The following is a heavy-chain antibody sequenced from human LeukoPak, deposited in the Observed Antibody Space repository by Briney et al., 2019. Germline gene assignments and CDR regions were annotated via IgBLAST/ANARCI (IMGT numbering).Heavy chain of an antibody. CDR2: ISNSGSI. CDR1: GGSISYYY. V-gene: IGHV4-59*01. D-gene: IGHD6-13*01. CDR3: GRDSRSSSWPFSYGIDV. Sequence: PSETLSLTCTVAGGSISYYYWSWIRQPPGKGLEWVGYISNSGSINSNPTLKTRVTISLNTSKTQFSLRLSSVAAADTAVYYCGRDSRSSSWPFSYGIDVWGKGTLVTVSS. J-gene: IGHJ6*04.